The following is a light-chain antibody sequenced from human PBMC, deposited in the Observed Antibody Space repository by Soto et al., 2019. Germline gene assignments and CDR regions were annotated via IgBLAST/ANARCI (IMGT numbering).Light chain of an antibody. Sequence: EIVLTQSPATLSLSPGERATLSCRASQSVSSYLAWYQQKPGQAPRLLIYDASNRATGIPARFSGSGSGTEVTLTISSLEPEDFAVYYCQQRSKWPPWTFGQGTKGEIK. V-gene: IGKV3-11*01. CDR1: QSVSSY. CDR3: QQRSKWPPWT. J-gene: IGKJ1*01. CDR2: DAS.